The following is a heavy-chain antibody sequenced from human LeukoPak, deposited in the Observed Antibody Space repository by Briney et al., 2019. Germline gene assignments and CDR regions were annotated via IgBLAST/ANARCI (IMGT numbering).Heavy chain of an antibody. V-gene: IGHV3-74*01. D-gene: IGHD3-10*01. CDR2: INSDGSST. CDR1: GFTFSSYW. Sequence: GGSLRLSCAASGFTFSSYWMHWVRQAPGKGLVWVSHINSDGSSTSYADSVKGRFTISRDNAKNTLYLQMNSLRAEDTAVYYCARYYYGSGSYHTFDYWGQGTLVTVSS. CDR3: ARYYYGSGSYHTFDY. J-gene: IGHJ4*02.